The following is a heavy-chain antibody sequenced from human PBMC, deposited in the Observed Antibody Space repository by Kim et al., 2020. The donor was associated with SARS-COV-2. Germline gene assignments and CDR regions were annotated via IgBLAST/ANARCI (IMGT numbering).Heavy chain of an antibody. Sequence: ASVKVSCKTSGYTFTTYSIHWMRQAPGQRLEWLGWINGGSGNTKYSQELQGRITITRDTSASTDHMELSSLRSEDTAVYYCARGSGAAAGKSLDYWCQGTLVTVSS. CDR1: GYTFTTYS. D-gene: IGHD7-27*01. V-gene: IGHV1-3*01. CDR3: ARGSGAAAGKSLDY. J-gene: IGHJ4*02. CDR2: INGGSGNT.